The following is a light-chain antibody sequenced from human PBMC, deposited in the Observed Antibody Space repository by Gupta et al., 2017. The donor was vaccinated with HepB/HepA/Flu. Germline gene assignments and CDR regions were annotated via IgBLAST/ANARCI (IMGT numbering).Light chain of an antibody. CDR3: QQLINWPGNT. V-gene: IGKV3-11*01. CDR1: QSVSSY. J-gene: IGKJ4*01. Sequence: LVLTHSPATLSLSPGERATLSCRASQSVSSYLDWYQQKPGQAPRLLTYDASNMASGNPGRFTGSGNGTDFTLTISSREREAFAVYYSQQLINWPGNTFSGGTKLEIK. CDR2: DAS.